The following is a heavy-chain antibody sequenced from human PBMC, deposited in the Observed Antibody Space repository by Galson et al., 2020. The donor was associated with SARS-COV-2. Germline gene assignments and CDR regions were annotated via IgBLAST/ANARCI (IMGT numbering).Heavy chain of an antibody. D-gene: IGHD5-18*01. CDR3: ARDGTAMVTNGFDI. V-gene: IGHV1-2*02. Sequence: ASVKVSCKASGYTFTGYYMHCVRQAPGQGLEWMGWINPNSGGTNYAQKFQGRVTMTRDTSISIAYMELSRLRSDDTAVYYCARDGTAMVTNGFDIWGQGTMVNVSS. CDR1: GYTFTGYY. CDR2: INPNSGGT. J-gene: IGHJ3*02.